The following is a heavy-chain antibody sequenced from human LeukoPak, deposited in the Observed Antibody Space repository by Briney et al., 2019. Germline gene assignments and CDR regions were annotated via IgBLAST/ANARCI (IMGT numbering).Heavy chain of an antibody. CDR1: GFTFSNSW. CDR3: TRVNTYYYNTYYYGMDV. Sequence: GGSLRLSCAASGFTFSNSWMSWVRQVPGKGLEWVANIKEDGSEKYSVDSVKGRFTISRDNAKNSLYLQMNSLRAEDTAVYYCTRVNTYYYNTYYYGMDVWGQGTTVTVSS. CDR2: IKEDGSEK. J-gene: IGHJ6*02. D-gene: IGHD3-22*01. V-gene: IGHV3-7*01.